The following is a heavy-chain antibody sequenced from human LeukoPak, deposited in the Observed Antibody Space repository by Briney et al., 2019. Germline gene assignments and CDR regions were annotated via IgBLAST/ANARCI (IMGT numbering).Heavy chain of an antibody. J-gene: IGHJ4*02. CDR3: ARDQGLYYYDSSAFDY. D-gene: IGHD3-22*01. V-gene: IGHV3-74*01. Sequence: GGSLRLSCAASGFTFSSYWMHWVRQAPGKGLVWVSRINSDGSSTSYADSVKGRFTISRDNAKNTLYLQMNSPRAEDTAVYYCARDQGLYYYDSSAFDYWGQGTLVTVSS. CDR2: INSDGSST. CDR1: GFTFSSYW.